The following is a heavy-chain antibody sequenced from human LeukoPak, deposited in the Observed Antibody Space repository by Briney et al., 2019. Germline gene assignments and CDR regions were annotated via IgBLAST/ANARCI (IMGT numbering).Heavy chain of an antibody. Sequence: GGSLRLSCAASGFTFSSYSMNWVRQAPGKGLEWVSSISSSSSTIYYADSVKGRFTISRDNAKNSLYLQMNSLRAEDTAVYYCARCDFWSGYYSFDYWGQGTLVTVSS. J-gene: IGHJ4*02. V-gene: IGHV3-48*01. CDR3: ARCDFWSGYYSFDY. CDR2: ISSSSSTI. CDR1: GFTFSSYS. D-gene: IGHD3-3*01.